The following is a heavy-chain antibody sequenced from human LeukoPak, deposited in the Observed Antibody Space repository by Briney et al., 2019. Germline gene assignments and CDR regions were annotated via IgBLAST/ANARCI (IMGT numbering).Heavy chain of an antibody. J-gene: IGHJ6*03. CDR2: ISSSSSYI. Sequence: GGSLRLSCAASGFTFISYSMNWVRQAPGKGREWVSSISSSSSYIYYADSVKGRFTISRDNAKNSLYLQMNSLRDEDTAVYYCARGLQHTPLYYYYMDVWGKGNTVTVSS. V-gene: IGHV3-21*01. CDR1: GFTFISYS. CDR3: ARGLQHTPLYYYYMDV. D-gene: IGHD5-24*01.